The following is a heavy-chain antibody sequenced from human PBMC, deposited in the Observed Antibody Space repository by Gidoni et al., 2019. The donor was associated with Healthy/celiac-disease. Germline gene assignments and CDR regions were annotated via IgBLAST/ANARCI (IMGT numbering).Heavy chain of an antibody. CDR3: ARGYSSNYRVDY. D-gene: IGHD6-19*01. J-gene: IGHJ4*02. CDR1: GFPFSNYW. V-gene: IGHV3-74*01. CDR2: INSDGSST. Sequence: EVQLVESGGGLVQPGGSLRLSCPTSGFPFSNYWMHWVRQAPGKGLVWVSRINSDGSSTTYADSVKGRFTISRDNAKNTLYLQMNSLRAEDTAVFYCARGYSSNYRVDYWGQGALVTVSS.